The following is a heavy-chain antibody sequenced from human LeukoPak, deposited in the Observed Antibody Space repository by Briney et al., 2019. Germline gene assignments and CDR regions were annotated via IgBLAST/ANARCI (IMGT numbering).Heavy chain of an antibody. V-gene: IGHV4-59*01. Sequence: PSETLSLTCSVSGGSISTYYWNWIRQPPGKGLEWIGYIYHSGSTNYNPSLQSRVTISVDTSKDQFSLNLNSVTAADTAVYYCARGGAARLHFQNWGQGTLVTVSS. CDR2: IYHSGST. D-gene: IGHD6-6*01. J-gene: IGHJ1*01. CDR3: ARGGAARLHFQN. CDR1: GGSISTYY.